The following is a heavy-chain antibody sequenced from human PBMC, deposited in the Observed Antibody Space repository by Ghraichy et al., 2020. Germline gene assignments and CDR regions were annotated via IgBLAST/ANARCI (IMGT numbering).Heavy chain of an antibody. D-gene: IGHD6-6*01. Sequence: SQTLSLTCAISGDSVSSNSVAWNWIRQSPSRGREWLGRTYYRSKWYNDSALSVKSRIAVNPDTSRNQYSLQLNSVTPDDTALYYCGRSTSSMFDLWGRGTLVTVSS. CDR3: GRSTSSMFDL. J-gene: IGHJ2*01. CDR2: TYYRSKWYN. V-gene: IGHV6-1*01. CDR1: GDSVSSNSVA.